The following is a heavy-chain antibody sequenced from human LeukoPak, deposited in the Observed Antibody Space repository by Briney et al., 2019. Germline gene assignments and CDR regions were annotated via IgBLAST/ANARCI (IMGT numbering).Heavy chain of an antibody. Sequence: GGSLRLSCAASGFTFSSYAMSWVRQAPGKGLEWVSAISGSGGSTYYADSVKGRFTISGDNSKNTLYLQMNSLRAEDTAVYYCANRPYYYYYDMDVWGQGTTVTVSS. CDR1: GFTFSSYA. V-gene: IGHV3-23*01. CDR3: ANRPYYYYYDMDV. J-gene: IGHJ6*02. CDR2: ISGSGGST.